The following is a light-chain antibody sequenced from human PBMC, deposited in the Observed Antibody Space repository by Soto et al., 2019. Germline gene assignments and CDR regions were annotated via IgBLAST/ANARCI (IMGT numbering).Light chain of an antibody. CDR1: QNINDW. CDR3: QQYGANSPWT. CDR2: KAS. Sequence: DIQVTQSPSTLSASVGDRVTINCRASQNINDWLAWYQQKSGKATKVLIYKASSLESGVPSRFSGSGSRTEFTLTISSLQTEDFATYYCQQYGANSPWTFGQGTKVGIK. V-gene: IGKV1-5*03. J-gene: IGKJ1*01.